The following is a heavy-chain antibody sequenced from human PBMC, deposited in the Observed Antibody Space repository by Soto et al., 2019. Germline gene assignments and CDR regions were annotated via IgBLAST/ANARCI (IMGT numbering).Heavy chain of an antibody. CDR1: GGSFSGYY. Sequence: QVQLQQWGAGLLKPSETLSLTCAVYGGSFSGYYWSWIRQPPGKGLEWIGEINHSGSTNYNPSLKSRVTISVDTSKNQFSLKLSSVTAADTAVYYCARGYCSSTSCYTWFDPWGQGTLVTVSS. J-gene: IGHJ5*02. D-gene: IGHD2-2*02. CDR2: INHSGST. V-gene: IGHV4-34*01. CDR3: ARGYCSSTSCYTWFDP.